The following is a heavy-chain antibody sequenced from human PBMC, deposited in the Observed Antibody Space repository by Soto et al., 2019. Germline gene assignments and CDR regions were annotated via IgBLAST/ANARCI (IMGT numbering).Heavy chain of an antibody. V-gene: IGHV3-30-3*01. CDR1: GFTFSSYA. J-gene: IGHJ6*02. D-gene: IGHD3-9*01. Sequence: GSLRLSCAASGFTFSSYAMHWVRQAPGKGLEWVAVISYDGSNKYYADSVKGRFTISRDNSKNTLYLQMNSLRAEDTAVYYCARDHYDILTGYQYYGMDVWGQGTTVTVSS. CDR2: ISYDGSNK. CDR3: ARDHYDILTGYQYYGMDV.